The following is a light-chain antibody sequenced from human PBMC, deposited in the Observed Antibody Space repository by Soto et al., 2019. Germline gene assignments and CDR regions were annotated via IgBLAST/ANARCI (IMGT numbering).Light chain of an antibody. J-gene: IGKJ3*01. Sequence: DIQMTQSPSSLSASVGARVTITCRASQNLVSSLNWYQQKPGKAPKLLIYAASSLQSGVPSRFSGSGSETQFTLTINNLQPEDFAIYYCQQSYSVPLTFGPGTKVEIK. CDR3: QQSYSVPLT. V-gene: IGKV1-39*01. CDR1: QNLVSS. CDR2: AAS.